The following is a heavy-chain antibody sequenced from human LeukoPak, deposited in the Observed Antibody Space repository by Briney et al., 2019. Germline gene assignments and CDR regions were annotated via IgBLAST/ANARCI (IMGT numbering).Heavy chain of an antibody. Sequence: SETLSLTCTVSGGSISSGGYYWSWIRQHPGKGLEWIGYIYYSGSTYYNPSLKSRVTISVDTSKNQFSLKLSSVTAADTAVYYCARENYYDSSGYPHDAFDIWGQGTMVTVSS. J-gene: IGHJ3*02. CDR1: GGSISSGGYY. V-gene: IGHV4-31*03. CDR3: ARENYYDSSGYPHDAFDI. CDR2: IYYSGST. D-gene: IGHD3-22*01.